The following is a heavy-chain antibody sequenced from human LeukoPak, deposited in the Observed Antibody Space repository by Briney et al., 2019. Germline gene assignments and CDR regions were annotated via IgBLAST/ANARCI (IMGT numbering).Heavy chain of an antibody. CDR3: ASLGDYALDRIDY. CDR2: IYYSGST. CDR1: GGSISSGGYY. Sequence: SETLSLTCTVSGGSISSGGYYWRWIRQHPGKGLEWIGYIYYSGSTYYNPSLKSRVTISVDTSRNQFSLKLSSVTAADTAVYYCASLGDYALDRIDYWGQGTLVTVSS. V-gene: IGHV4-31*03. D-gene: IGHD4-17*01. J-gene: IGHJ4*02.